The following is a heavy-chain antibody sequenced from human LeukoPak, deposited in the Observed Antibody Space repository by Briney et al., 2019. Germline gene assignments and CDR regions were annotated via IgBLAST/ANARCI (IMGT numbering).Heavy chain of an antibody. D-gene: IGHD6-6*01. CDR3: AREYRSSSGRAFDI. J-gene: IGHJ3*02. Sequence: GGSLRLSCAASGFTFSTYSMNWVRQAPGKGLEWVSYISSSSTTIYYADSVKGRFTISRDKAKNCLYLQMSSLRDEHTAVYYCAREYRSSSGRAFDIWGQGTMVTVSS. CDR2: ISSSSTTI. CDR1: GFTFSTYS. V-gene: IGHV3-48*02.